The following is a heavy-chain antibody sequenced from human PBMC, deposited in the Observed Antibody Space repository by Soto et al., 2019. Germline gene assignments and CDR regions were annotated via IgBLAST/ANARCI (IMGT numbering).Heavy chain of an antibody. Sequence: GGSLRLSCTASGFTFNRHAMTWVRQAPGKGLEWVSGLSDSGGSIYYADSVKGRFTNSRDNSMNTLYLQMKTLRAEETAVYFRAKVASRVFSCFFDLWGQGTLVTVSS. CDR2: LSDSGGSI. V-gene: IGHV3-23*01. J-gene: IGHJ4*02. CDR3: AKVASRVFSCFFDL. CDR1: GFTFNRHA. D-gene: IGHD2-2*01.